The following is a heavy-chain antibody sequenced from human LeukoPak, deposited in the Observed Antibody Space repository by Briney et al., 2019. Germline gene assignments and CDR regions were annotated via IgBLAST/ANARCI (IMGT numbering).Heavy chain of an antibody. Sequence: GGSLRLSCAASGFTFSSYWMSWARQAPGKGLEWVANIKQDGSEKYYVDSVKGRFTISRDNAKNSLYLQMNSLRAEDTAVYYCARDPEAAAATGNYWGQGTLVTVSS. CDR1: GFTFSSYW. CDR3: ARDPEAAAATGNY. J-gene: IGHJ4*02. D-gene: IGHD6-13*01. CDR2: IKQDGSEK. V-gene: IGHV3-7*01.